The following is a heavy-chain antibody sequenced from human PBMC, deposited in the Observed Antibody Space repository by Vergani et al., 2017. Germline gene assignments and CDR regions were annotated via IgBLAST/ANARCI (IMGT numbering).Heavy chain of an antibody. CDR3: TTDPRYCGDGSCYWLRDHHYYGMDV. J-gene: IGHJ6*02. D-gene: IGHD2-21*01. CDR1: GFSFSNAW. CDR2: IKSTFDRGTP. V-gene: IGHV3-15*07. Sequence: EVQLVESGGGIVKPGGSLRLSCVASGFSFSNAWMNWVRRTPGKGLEWVGRIKSTFDRGTPDYAAAVKGRFTISRDDSKNTLFLQMNGLKTEDIGVYYCTTDPRYCGDGSCYWLRDHHYYGMDVWGQGTTVTVSS.